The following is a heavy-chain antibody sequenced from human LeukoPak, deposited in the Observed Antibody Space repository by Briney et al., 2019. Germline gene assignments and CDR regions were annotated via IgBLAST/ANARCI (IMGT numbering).Heavy chain of an antibody. Sequence: SETLSLTCTVSGGSISSYYWSWIRQPPGKGLEWIGYIYYSGSTNYNPSLKSRVTISVDTSKNQFSLKLSSVTAADTAVYYCARGVYQHDAFDIWGQGTMVTVSS. CDR1: GGSISSYY. J-gene: IGHJ3*02. CDR2: IYYSGST. V-gene: IGHV4-59*01. CDR3: ARGVYQHDAFDI. D-gene: IGHD6-6*01.